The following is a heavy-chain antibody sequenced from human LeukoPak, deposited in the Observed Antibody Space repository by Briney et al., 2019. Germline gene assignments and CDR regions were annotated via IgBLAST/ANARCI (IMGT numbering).Heavy chain of an antibody. CDR1: GYTFSPHY. D-gene: IGHD3-22*01. Sequence: PGGSLRLSCIASGYTFSPHYMSWIRQAPGKGLEWIASISSGSTTHYADSVKGRFTVSRDNAKNSLFLQINSLTGEDTAVYYCARDREYFYASSGYPDYWGQGTLVTVSS. V-gene: IGHV3-11*04. J-gene: IGHJ4*02. CDR2: ISSGSTT. CDR3: ARDREYFYASSGYPDY.